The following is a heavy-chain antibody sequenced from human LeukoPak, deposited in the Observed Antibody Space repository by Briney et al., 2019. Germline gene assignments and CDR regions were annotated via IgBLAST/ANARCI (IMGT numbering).Heavy chain of an antibody. CDR2: IFYSGST. CDR1: GGSISSYY. CDR3: ARGFYDSSGYSEPFDY. D-gene: IGHD3-22*01. J-gene: IGHJ4*02. Sequence: PPETLSLTCTVSGGSISSYYWSWIRQPPGKGLEWIGYIFYSGSTNFNPSLKSRVTISVDTSKNQFSVKLSSVTAADTAVYYCARGFYDSSGYSEPFDYWGRGTLVTASS. V-gene: IGHV4-59*08.